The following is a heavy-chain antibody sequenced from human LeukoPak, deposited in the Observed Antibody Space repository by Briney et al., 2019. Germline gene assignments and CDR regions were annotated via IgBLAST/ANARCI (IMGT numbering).Heavy chain of an antibody. D-gene: IGHD1-26*01. J-gene: IGHJ4*02. Sequence: GGSLRLSCAAPGFTFSSYGMHWVRQAPGKGLEWVAVIWYDGSNKYYADSVKGRFTISRDNSKNTLYLQMNSLRAEDTAVYYCARDGVVGATENYFDYWGQGALVTVSS. V-gene: IGHV3-33*01. CDR2: IWYDGSNK. CDR3: ARDGVVGATENYFDY. CDR1: GFTFSSYG.